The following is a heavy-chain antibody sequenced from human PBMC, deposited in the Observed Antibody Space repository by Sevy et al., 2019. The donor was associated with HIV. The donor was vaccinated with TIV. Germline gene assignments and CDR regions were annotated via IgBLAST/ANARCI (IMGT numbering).Heavy chain of an antibody. CDR1: GFTFSSYW. CDR2: IKQDGSEK. J-gene: IGHJ6*02. Sequence: GGSLRLSCAASGFTFSSYWMSWVRQAPGKGLEWVANIKQDGSEKYYVDSVKGRFTISRDNAKNSLYLQMNSLRAEDTAVYYCASRVDYYYYGMDVWGQGTTVTVSS. V-gene: IGHV3-7*01. CDR3: ASRVDYYYYGMDV.